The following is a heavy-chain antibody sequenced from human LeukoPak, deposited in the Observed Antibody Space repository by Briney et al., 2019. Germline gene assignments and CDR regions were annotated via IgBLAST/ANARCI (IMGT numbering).Heavy chain of an antibody. J-gene: IGHJ1*01. Sequence: ASVKVSCKASGYNFVGYYLRWVRQAPGQGLEWMARIDPYTGNTHYAQKFQGRITVTRDTSLSTTYMELNWLTSDDTALYYCAREYSASEHWGQGTLVTVSS. CDR3: AREYSASEH. D-gene: IGHD5-12*01. CDR1: GYNFVGYY. CDR2: IDPYTGNT. V-gene: IGHV1-2*06.